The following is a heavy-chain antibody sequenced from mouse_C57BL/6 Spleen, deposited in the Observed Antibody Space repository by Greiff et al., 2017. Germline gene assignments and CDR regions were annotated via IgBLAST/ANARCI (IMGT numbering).Heavy chain of an antibody. CDR2: IDPETGGT. CDR3: TVDWYYVLFDY. Sequence: QVQLQQSGAELVRPGASVTLSCKASGYTFTDYEMHWVKQTPVHGLEWIGAIDPETGGTAYNQKFKGKAILTADKSSSTAYMELRSLTSEDSAVYYWTVDWYYVLFDYRGQGTTLTVSS. CDR1: GYTFTDYE. J-gene: IGHJ2*01. D-gene: IGHD1-1*01. V-gene: IGHV1-15*01.